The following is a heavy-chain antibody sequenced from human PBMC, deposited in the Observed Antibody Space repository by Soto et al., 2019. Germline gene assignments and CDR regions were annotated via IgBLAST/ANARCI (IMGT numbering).Heavy chain of an antibody. D-gene: IGHD5-12*01. J-gene: IGHJ2*01. V-gene: IGHV1-69*12. CDR3: ARGNHRWLQLWYFDL. CDR1: GGTFSNYP. Sequence: QVQLVQSGAEVKKPGSSVKVSCKASGGTFSNYPISWVRQAPGQGLEWIGGIIPIFGTVNYAQKFQGRVTITADASTSTAYLELSRLRSEDTAVYYCARGNHRWLQLWYFDLWGRGTLVTVSS. CDR2: IIPIFGTV.